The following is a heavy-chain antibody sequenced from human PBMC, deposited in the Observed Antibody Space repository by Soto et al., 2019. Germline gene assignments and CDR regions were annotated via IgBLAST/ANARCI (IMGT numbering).Heavy chain of an antibody. Sequence: SETLSLTCAVYGGSFSGYYWSWIRQPPGKGLEWIGEINHSGSTNYNPSLKSRVTISVDTSKNQFSLKLSSVTAADTAVYYCARVGWNDVMDYFDYWGQGTLVTVSS. D-gene: IGHD1-1*01. J-gene: IGHJ4*02. CDR1: GGSFSGYY. CDR2: INHSGST. CDR3: ARVGWNDVMDYFDY. V-gene: IGHV4-34*01.